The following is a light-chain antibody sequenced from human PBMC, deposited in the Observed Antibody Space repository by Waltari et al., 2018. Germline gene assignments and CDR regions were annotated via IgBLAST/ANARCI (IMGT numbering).Light chain of an antibody. CDR1: QSISSY. CDR2: AAS. CDR3: QQSYSTFFT. J-gene: IGKJ4*01. Sequence: DIQMTQSPSSLSASVGERVTITCRASQSISSYLNWYPQKPGKAPKLLIYAASSLQSGVPSRFSGSGSGTDFTLTISSLQPEDFATYYCQQSYSTFFTFGGGTKVEIK. V-gene: IGKV1-39*01.